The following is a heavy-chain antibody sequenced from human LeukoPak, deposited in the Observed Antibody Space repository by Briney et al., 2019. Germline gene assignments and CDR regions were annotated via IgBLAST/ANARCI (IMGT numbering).Heavy chain of an antibody. D-gene: IGHD6-19*01. V-gene: IGHV3-53*01. CDR2: IYSGGST. CDR1: GFTVSSNY. Sequence: GGSLRLSCAASGFTVSSNYMSWVRQAPGKALEWVSVIYSGGSTYYADSVKGRFTISRDNSKNTLYLQMNSLRAEDTAVYYCARVTDSSGWYRVHYYYMDVWGRGTTVTVSS. CDR3: ARVTDSSGWYRVHYYYMDV. J-gene: IGHJ6*03.